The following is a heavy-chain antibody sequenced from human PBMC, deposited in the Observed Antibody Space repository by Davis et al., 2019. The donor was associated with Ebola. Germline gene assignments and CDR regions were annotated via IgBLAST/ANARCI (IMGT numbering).Heavy chain of an antibody. CDR2: ISSSSSYI. J-gene: IGHJ4*02. D-gene: IGHD3-3*01. Sequence: GESLKISCAASGFTFSSYSMNWVRQAPGKGLEWVSSISSSSSYIYYADSVKGRFTISRDNAKNSLYLQMNSLRAEDTAVYYCGVTIFGVVIDYWGQGTLVTVSS. V-gene: IGHV3-21*01. CDR1: GFTFSSYS. CDR3: GVTIFGVVIDY.